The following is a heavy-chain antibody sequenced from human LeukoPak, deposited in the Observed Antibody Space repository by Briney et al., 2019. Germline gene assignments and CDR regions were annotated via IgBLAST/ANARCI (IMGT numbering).Heavy chain of an antibody. CDR3: ARQTGSGLFILP. Sequence: SETLSLTCTVSGGSISSYYWSWIRQPPGKGLEWIEYIYYSGSTNYNPSLKSRVTISVDTSANLFSLKLNSVTAADTAFYFCARQTGSGLFILPGGQGTLVTVSS. V-gene: IGHV4-59*08. CDR2: IYYSGST. D-gene: IGHD3-10*01. J-gene: IGHJ4*02. CDR1: GGSISSYY.